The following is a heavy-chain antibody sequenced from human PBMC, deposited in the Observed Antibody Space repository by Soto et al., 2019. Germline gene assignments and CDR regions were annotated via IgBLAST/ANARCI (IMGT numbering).Heavy chain of an antibody. D-gene: IGHD3-9*01. CDR1: GFTFSSYA. CDR3: ARDDGRNYDILTGFMVS. J-gene: IGHJ5*02. CDR2: ISYDGSNK. V-gene: IGHV3-30-3*01. Sequence: QVQLVESGGGVVQPGRSLRLSCAASGFTFSSYAMHWVRQAPGKGLEWVAVISYDGSNKYYADSVKGRFTISRDNSKNTLYLQMNSLRAEDMAVYYCARDDGRNYDILTGFMVSSGQGTLVTVSS.